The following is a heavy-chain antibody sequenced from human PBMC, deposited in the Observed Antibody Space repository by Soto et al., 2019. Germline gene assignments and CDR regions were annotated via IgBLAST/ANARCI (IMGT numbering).Heavy chain of an antibody. V-gene: IGHV1-69*01. CDR3: PRPRGRSSYGYGGYFDY. D-gene: IGHD5-18*01. CDR1: RGTFSSYA. J-gene: IGHJ4*02. CDR2: IIPIFGTA. Sequence: QVQLVQSGAEVKKPGSSVKVSCKASRGTFSSYAISWVRQAPGQALEWMGGIIPIFGTASYAQNFQGRVTITADESTSTAYMELGSLRSEDTAVYYCPRPRGRSSYGYGGYFDYWGQGTLVTVSS.